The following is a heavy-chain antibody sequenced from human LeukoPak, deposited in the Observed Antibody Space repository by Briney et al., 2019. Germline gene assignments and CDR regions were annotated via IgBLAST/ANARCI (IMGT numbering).Heavy chain of an antibody. V-gene: IGHV1-2*06. J-gene: IGHJ4*02. CDR2: INPNSGGT. Sequence: ASVTVSCKASGYTFTGYYMHWVRQAPGQGLEWMGRINPNSGGTNYAQQLQGRVNLTRDTFISTAYMELSRLRSDDPAAYYCARSGSYPSYFDYWGQGALVTVSS. CDR1: GYTFTGYY. CDR3: ARSGSYPSYFDY. D-gene: IGHD1-26*01.